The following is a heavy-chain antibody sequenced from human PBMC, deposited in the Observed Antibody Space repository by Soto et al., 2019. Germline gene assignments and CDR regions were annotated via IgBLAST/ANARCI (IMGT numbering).Heavy chain of an antibody. CDR2: IYHTGTA. CDR1: GDSITTDVYS. Sequence: KSSETLSLTCNVSGDSITTDVYSWSWIRQPPGKGLEWIGYIYHTGTAYYNPSLKSRVTLSVDRSKNQFSLSLSSMTAADTAVYYCAREAWEQNFDSWGQGTQVTVSS. V-gene: IGHV4-30-2*01. CDR3: AREAWEQNFDS. D-gene: IGHD1-26*01. J-gene: IGHJ5*01.